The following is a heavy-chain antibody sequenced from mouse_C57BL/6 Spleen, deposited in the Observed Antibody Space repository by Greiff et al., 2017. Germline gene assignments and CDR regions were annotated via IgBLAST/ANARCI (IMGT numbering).Heavy chain of an antibody. CDR2: IYPGDGDT. Sequence: QVQLKESGAELVKPGASVKISCKASGYAFSSYWMNWVKQRPGKGLEWIGQIYPGDGDTNSNGKFKGKATLTADKSSSTAYMQLSSLTSEDSAVYFCARSAGNYPWFAYWGQGTLVTVSA. V-gene: IGHV1-80*01. CDR3: ARSAGNYPWFAY. CDR1: GYAFSSYW. J-gene: IGHJ3*01. D-gene: IGHD2-1*01.